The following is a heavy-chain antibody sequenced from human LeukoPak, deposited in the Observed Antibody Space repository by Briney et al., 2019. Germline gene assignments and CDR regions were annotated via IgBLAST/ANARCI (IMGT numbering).Heavy chain of an antibody. J-gene: IGHJ4*02. Sequence: LETLSLTCTVSGGSISSYYWSWIRQPPGKGLEWIGYIYYSGSTNYNPSLKSRVTISVDTSKNQFSLKLSPVTAADTAVYYCATTRGDYYDSSGYYSWGQGTLVTVSS. CDR3: ATTRGDYYDSSGYYS. D-gene: IGHD3-22*01. V-gene: IGHV4-59*01. CDR1: GGSISSYY. CDR2: IYYSGST.